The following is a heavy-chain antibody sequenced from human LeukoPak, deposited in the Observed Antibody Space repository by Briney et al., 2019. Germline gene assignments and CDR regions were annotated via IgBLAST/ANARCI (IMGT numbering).Heavy chain of an antibody. CDR2: ISSSSSYI. CDR3: ARDGGGSYYYDSSGFDY. J-gene: IGHJ4*02. Sequence: GGSLRLSCAASGFTFSSYSMNWVRQAPGKGLEWVSSISSSSSYIYYADSVKGRFTISRDNAKNSLYLRMNSLRAEDTAVYYCARDGGGSYYYDSSGFDYWGQGTLVTVSS. D-gene: IGHD3-22*01. CDR1: GFTFSSYS. V-gene: IGHV3-21*01.